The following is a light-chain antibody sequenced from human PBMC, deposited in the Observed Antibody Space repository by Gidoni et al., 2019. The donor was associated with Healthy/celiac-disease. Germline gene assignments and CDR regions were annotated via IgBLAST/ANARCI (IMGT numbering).Light chain of an antibody. CDR2: KAS. J-gene: IGKJ2*01. CDR3: QQYNSYPYT. V-gene: IGKV1-5*03. Sequence: DIQMTQSPSTLSASVGDRVTITCRASQSISSWLAWYQQKPGKAPQILIYKASSLESGVPSRFSGSGSGTEFTLTISSLQPDDFATYYCQQYNSYPYTFXQXTKLEIK. CDR1: QSISSW.